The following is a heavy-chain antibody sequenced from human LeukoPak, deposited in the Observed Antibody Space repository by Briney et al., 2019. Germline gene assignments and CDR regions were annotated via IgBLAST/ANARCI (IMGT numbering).Heavy chain of an antibody. J-gene: IGHJ4*02. Sequence: TPSETLSLTRTVSGGSISSYYWSWIRQPPGKRLEGIGRIYNSGSTNYTPPLKSRVTMSVDTSKNQFSLKLSSGAAPDTAVYYCARGERTGTNLDYWGQGTLVTVSS. V-gene: IGHV4-4*07. CDR2: IYNSGST. CDR1: GGSISSYY. CDR3: ARGERTGTNLDY. D-gene: IGHD1-7*01.